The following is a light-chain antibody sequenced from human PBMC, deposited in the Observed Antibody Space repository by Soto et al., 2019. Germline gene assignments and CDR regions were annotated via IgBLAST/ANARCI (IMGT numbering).Light chain of an antibody. CDR1: SSNIGSNY. Sequence: QSVLTQPPSVSAAPGQKATISCSGSSSNIGSNYVSWYQQLPGTAPKLLIYDNNKRPSGIPDRFSGSKSGTSATLDITGLQTGDEADYYCGTWDTSLTAYVFGSGTQLTVL. CDR2: DNN. J-gene: IGLJ7*01. V-gene: IGLV1-51*01. CDR3: GTWDTSLTAYV.